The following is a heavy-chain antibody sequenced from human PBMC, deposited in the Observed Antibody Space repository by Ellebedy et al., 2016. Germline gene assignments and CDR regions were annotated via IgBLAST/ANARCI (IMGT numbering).Heavy chain of an antibody. J-gene: IGHJ4*02. D-gene: IGHD6-6*01. V-gene: IGHV4-59*02. Sequence: SETLSLTXSVSDGSVDTYYWTWIRQAPGKGLEWIGYVFYGGGTKYNPSLRSRVTISLDTSKNRFSLKVTSVAAADTAVYYCARDVSLYSSSPSFDSWGQGTLVTVSS. CDR3: ARDVSLYSSSPSFDS. CDR2: VFYGGGT. CDR1: DGSVDTYY.